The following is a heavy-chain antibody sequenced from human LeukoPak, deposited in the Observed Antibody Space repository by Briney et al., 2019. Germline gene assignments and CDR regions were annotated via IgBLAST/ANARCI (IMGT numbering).Heavy chain of an antibody. Sequence: SETLSLTCSFSIVSIKNYYWNWIRQSPGKGLQWIGYIYYTGSTDYNFSLKSRVTISLDTSENQFSLRLNSVTAADSAVYYCARLRTGSGYDLYYYGMDVWGQGTTVTVSS. J-gene: IGHJ6*02. D-gene: IGHD5-12*01. CDR1: IVSIKNYY. V-gene: IGHV4-59*01. CDR3: ARLRTGSGYDLYYYGMDV. CDR2: IYYTGST.